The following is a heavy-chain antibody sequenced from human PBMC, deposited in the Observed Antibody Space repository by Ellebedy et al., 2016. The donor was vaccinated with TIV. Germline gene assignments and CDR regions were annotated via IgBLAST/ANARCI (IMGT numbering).Heavy chain of an antibody. CDR3: ARAKGYSTSWYQNWFDP. Sequence: AASVKVSCKASGYTFTTYGNSWVRHAPGQGLEWMGWISTYNGDPNYAQELQGRVTMTTDTSTSTVYMELRSLRSDDPAVYYCARAKGYSTSWYQNWFDPWGQGTLVTVSS. D-gene: IGHD6-13*01. CDR2: ISTYNGDP. CDR1: GYTFTTYG. V-gene: IGHV1-18*04. J-gene: IGHJ5*02.